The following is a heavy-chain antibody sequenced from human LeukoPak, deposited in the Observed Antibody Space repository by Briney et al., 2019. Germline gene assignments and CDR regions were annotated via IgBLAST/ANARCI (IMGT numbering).Heavy chain of an antibody. V-gene: IGHV4-59*01. J-gene: IGHJ5*02. CDR1: GGSISSYY. CDR2: IYYSGST. D-gene: IGHD6-6*01. CDR3: AREVRAARPGDWFDP. Sequence: PSETLSLTCTVSGGSISSYYWSWIRQPPGKGLEWIRYIYYSGSTNYNPSLKSRVTISVDTSKNQFSLKLSSVTAADTAVYYCAREVRAARPGDWFDPWGQGTLVTVSS.